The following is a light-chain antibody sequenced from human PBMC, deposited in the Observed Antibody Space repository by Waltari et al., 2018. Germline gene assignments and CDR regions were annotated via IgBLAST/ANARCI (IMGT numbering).Light chain of an antibody. J-gene: IGKJ2*01. CDR1: QSLVHGDGNTH. CDR2: RVF. V-gene: IGKV2-30*02. Sequence: DVVMTQSPLSLPVTLGQAASISCNSSQSLVHGDGNTHLTWFQQRPGQSPRRLIYRVFNRDSRDPDRGGGSGSGTDFTLKITRVAADAVVVYYCLQGTHWPYTFGQGTKLEI. CDR3: LQGTHWPYT.